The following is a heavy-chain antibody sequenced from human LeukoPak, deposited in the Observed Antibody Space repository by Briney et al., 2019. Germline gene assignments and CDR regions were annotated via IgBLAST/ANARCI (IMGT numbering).Heavy chain of an antibody. CDR3: AKALTANWDFNYHGMDG. V-gene: IGHV3-23*01. J-gene: IGHJ6*02. Sequence: PGGSLRLSCAASGFTFDDYGMSWVRQAPGKGLEWVSGISNGGGGTYYADSVKGRFTISRDNSKNTLYLHLSSLRAEDTAVYSCAKALTANWDFNYHGMDGWGQGTTVTVSS. CDR2: ISNGGGGT. D-gene: IGHD7-27*01. CDR1: GFTFDDYG.